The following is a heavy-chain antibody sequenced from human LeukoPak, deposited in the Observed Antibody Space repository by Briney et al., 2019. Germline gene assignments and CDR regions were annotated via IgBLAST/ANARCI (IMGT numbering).Heavy chain of an antibody. J-gene: IGHJ6*02. Sequence: SETLSLTCTVSGGSVSSGSYYWSWIRQPPGKGLEWIAYIYYSGSTNYNPSLKSRVTIPVDTSKNQFSLKLSSVTAADTAVYYCARDRSNWNDVPDYYYYGMDVWGQGTTVTVSS. CDR3: ARDRSNWNDVPDYYYYGMDV. CDR1: GGSVSSGSYY. V-gene: IGHV4-61*01. CDR2: IYYSGST. D-gene: IGHD1-20*01.